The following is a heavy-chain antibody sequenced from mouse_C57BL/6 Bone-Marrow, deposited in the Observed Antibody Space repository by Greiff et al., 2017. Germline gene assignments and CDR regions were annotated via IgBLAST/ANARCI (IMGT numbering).Heavy chain of an antibody. Sequence: EVKVVESGGGLVKPGGSLKLSCAASGFTFSSYTMSWVRQTPEKRLEWVATISGGGGNTYYPDSVKGRFTISRDNAKNTLYLQMSSLRSEDTALYYCARRYDGYTFDYWGQGTTLTVSS. D-gene: IGHD2-3*01. CDR3: ARRYDGYTFDY. V-gene: IGHV5-9*01. CDR1: GFTFSSYT. J-gene: IGHJ2*01. CDR2: ISGGGGNT.